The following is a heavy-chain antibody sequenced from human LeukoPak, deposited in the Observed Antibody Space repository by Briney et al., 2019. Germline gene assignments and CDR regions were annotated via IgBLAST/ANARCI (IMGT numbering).Heavy chain of an antibody. V-gene: IGHV4-59*12. D-gene: IGHD6-6*01. J-gene: IGHJ4*02. CDR2: ISYSGST. CDR3: ARGGSRSYTSSTLDY. CDR1: GGSITVYY. Sequence: SETLSLTCSVSGGSITVYYWNWIRQSPGKGLEWIGSISYSGSTNYNPSLTSRVTISIDTSKNRFSLKVSSVIAADTAMYYCARGGSRSYTSSTLDYWGQGTLVTVSS.